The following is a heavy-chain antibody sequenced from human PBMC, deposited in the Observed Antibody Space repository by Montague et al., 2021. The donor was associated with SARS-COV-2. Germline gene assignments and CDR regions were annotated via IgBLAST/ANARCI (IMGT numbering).Heavy chain of an antibody. D-gene: IGHD5-12*01. CDR2: THYSGTT. CDR3: ARGNAYDHVYY. V-gene: IGHV4-59*12. CDR1: SGSLSGYY. J-gene: IGHJ4*02. Sequence: SETLSLTCTASSGSLSGYYWNWIRQPPGKGLEWIGFTHYSGTTKYNPSLKSRLNMSLDTSENQFSLTLNSVTAADTAIYYCARGNAYDHVYYWGQGAPVTVAS.